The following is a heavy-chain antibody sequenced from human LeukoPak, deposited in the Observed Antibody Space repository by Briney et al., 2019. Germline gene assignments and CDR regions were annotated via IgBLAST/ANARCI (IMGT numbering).Heavy chain of an antibody. CDR1: GFTFSSYG. V-gene: IGHV3-30*18. J-gene: IGHJ4*02. Sequence: GGSLRLSCAASGFTFSSYGMHWVRQAPAKGLEWEEVISYDGSNKSYADSEKGRYTSYSDNHRQPRDVQINNLRAEDTSLYYCAKDRYYGNSSNHLESEKWGQGTLVTVSS. CDR3: AKDRYYGNSSNHLESEK. D-gene: IGHD2-2*01. CDR2: ISYDGSNK.